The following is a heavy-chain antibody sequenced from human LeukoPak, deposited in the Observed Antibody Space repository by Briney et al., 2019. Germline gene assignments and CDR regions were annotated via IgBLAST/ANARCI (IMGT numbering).Heavy chain of an antibody. CDR3: ARVYYYILTSPYYYGMDV. V-gene: IGHV5-51*03. D-gene: IGHD3-9*01. CDR2: IYPGDSDT. CDR1: GYSFTSYW. Sequence: KPGESLKLSCRGSGYSFTSYWIGWVRQMPGKGLEWMGIIYPGDSDTKYSPSFQGQVTISADKSISTAYLQWSSLKASDTAMYYCARVYYYILTSPYYYGMDVWGQGTTVTVSS. J-gene: IGHJ6*02.